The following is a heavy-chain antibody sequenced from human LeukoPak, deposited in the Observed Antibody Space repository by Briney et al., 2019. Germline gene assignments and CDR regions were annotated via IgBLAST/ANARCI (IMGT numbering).Heavy chain of an antibody. V-gene: IGHV1-18*01. CDR2: INAHTGET. CDR1: GYTFVTYR. Sequence: ASVKVSCKASGYTFVTYRICWVRQAPGQGLEWMGWINAHTGETKNTQNFHDRGTLTADTFPETAYMELRSLRSDDTGAYNCARGDFDFDSWGQGTLVTVS. CDR3: ARGDFDFDS. J-gene: IGHJ4*02. D-gene: IGHD2-21*01.